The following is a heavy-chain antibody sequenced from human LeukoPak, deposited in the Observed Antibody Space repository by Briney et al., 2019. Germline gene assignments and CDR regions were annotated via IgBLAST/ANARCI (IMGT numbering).Heavy chain of an antibody. CDR1: AYSISSGYY. Sequence: SETVSLTCAVSAYSISSGYYWGWIRQPPGKGLEWIGRIHHSGSTYCNASLKSRVTISVDTSKNQFSLKLNSVTAADTAVYYCARERGSEVRSFPRHLFDYWGPGNLVTVSS. CDR2: IHHSGST. J-gene: IGHJ4*02. CDR3: ARERGSEVRSFPRHLFDY. V-gene: IGHV4-38-2*02. D-gene: IGHD3-3*02.